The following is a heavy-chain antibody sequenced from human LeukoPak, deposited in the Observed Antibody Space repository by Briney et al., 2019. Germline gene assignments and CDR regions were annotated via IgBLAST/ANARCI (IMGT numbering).Heavy chain of an antibody. Sequence: ASVKVSCKASGYTFTTRALHWVRQAPGHSLEWMGWIHPGTGQARYSEGLRGRVTLTRDKSANIGYMELTSLTFEDTAIYYCAKGSGPLVWKPFDIWGQGTLLTVSS. CDR1: GYTFTTRA. J-gene: IGHJ3*02. CDR2: IHPGTGQA. D-gene: IGHD6-19*01. CDR3: AKGSGPLVWKPFDI. V-gene: IGHV1-3*01.